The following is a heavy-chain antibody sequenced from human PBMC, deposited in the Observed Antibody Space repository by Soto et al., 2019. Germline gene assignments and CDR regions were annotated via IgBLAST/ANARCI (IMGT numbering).Heavy chain of an antibody. J-gene: IGHJ6*02. D-gene: IGHD2-15*01. V-gene: IGHV3-23*01. CDR3: AKDRDIGSYYYGMDV. CDR2: ISGSGGST. CDR1: GFTFSSYA. Sequence: LRLSCAASGFTFSSYAMSWVRQAPGKGLEWVSAISGSGGSTYYADSVKGRFTISRDNSKNTLYLQMNSLRAEDTAVYYCAKDRDIGSYYYGMDVWGQGTTVTVSS.